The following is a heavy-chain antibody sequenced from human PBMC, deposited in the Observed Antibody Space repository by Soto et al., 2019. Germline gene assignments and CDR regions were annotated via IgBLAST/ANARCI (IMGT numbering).Heavy chain of an antibody. Sequence: PPETLSLTCAVYGGSFSGYYWSWIRQPPGKGLEWIGEINHSGSAYYYPALRSRVTISVDTSKNQFSLRLSSVTAADTAVYYCADMRGQWLPRDWGQGILVTVSS. CDR1: GGSFSGYY. CDR3: ADMRGQWLPRD. D-gene: IGHD6-19*01. CDR2: INHSGSA. J-gene: IGHJ4*02. V-gene: IGHV4-34*01.